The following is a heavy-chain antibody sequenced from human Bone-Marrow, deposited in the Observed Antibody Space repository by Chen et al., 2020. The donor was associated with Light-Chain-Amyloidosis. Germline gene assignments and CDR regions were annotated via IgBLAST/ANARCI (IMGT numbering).Heavy chain of an antibody. CDR2: ISGDAVNT. V-gene: IGHV3-43*02. CDR1: GFFFDDYA. J-gene: IGHJ4*02. CDR3: AKDISPITNRDLEY. Sequence: EVQLVESGGGVVQPGGSLRLSCEASGFFFDDYAMHWVRQAAGKGLEWVALISGDAVNTHYADSVKGRFTISRDNSKNSLYLQMNNLKTEDTAVYYCAKDISPITNRDLEYWGQGTLVTVSS. D-gene: IGHD1-20*01.